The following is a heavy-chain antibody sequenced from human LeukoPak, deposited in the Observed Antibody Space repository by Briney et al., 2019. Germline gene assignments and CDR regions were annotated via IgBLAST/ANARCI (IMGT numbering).Heavy chain of an antibody. CDR3: ARLLYSGYGY. D-gene: IGHD5-12*01. CDR2: ISGRGGIT. CDR1: GFTFNTYG. Sequence: GGSLRLSCAASGFTFNTYGMSWVRQAPGKGLEWVSTISGRGGITYYADSVKGRFTISRDNSKNTLYLQMNSLRAEDTAVYYCARLLYSGYGYWGQGTLVTVSS. J-gene: IGHJ4*02. V-gene: IGHV3-23*01.